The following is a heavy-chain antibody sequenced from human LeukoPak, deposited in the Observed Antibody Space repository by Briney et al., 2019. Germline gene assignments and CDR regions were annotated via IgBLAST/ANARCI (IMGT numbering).Heavy chain of an antibody. CDR1: GFTFSSYG. CDR3: AKEFDSSGYSAFDT. Sequence: PGGSLRLSCAASGFTFSSYGMHWVRQAPGKGLEWVAVIWYDGSNKYYADSVKGRFTISRDNSKNTLYLQMNSLRAEDTAVYYCAKEFDSSGYSAFDTWGQGTMVTVSS. D-gene: IGHD3-22*01. V-gene: IGHV3-33*06. CDR2: IWYDGSNK. J-gene: IGHJ3*02.